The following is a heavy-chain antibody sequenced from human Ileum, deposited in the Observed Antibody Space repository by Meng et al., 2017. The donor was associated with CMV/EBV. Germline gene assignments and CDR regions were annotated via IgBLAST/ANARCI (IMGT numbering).Heavy chain of an antibody. V-gene: IGHV3-30*04. D-gene: IGHD6-13*01. Sequence: GESLKISCAASGFTLSSYAMHWVRQAPGKGLEWVAVITYDGSNKDYAASVNGRYTITRDNSKNTLYLQMSSLRTEDTAVYYCERGAAANTRAGYFQHWGQGTLVTVSS. CDR3: ERGAAANTRAGYFQH. CDR2: ITYDGSNK. J-gene: IGHJ1*01. CDR1: GFTLSSYA.